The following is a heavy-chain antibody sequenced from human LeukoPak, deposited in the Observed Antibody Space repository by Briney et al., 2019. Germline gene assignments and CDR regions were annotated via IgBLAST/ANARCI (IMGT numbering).Heavy chain of an antibody. D-gene: IGHD1-26*01. CDR2: INHSGST. J-gene: IGHJ4*02. Sequence: SETLSLTCAVYGGSFSGYYWSWIRQPPGKGLEWIGEINHSGSTNYNPSLKSRVTISVDTSKNQFSLKLSSVTAADTAVYYCARGQVGATPKYYSDYWGQGTLVTVSS. V-gene: IGHV4-34*01. CDR3: ARGQVGATPKYYSDY. CDR1: GGSFSGYY.